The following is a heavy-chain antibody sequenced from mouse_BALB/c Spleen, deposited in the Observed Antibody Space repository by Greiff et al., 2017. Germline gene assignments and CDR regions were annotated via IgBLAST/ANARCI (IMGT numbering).Heavy chain of an antibody. J-gene: IGHJ3*01. Sequence: VQLQQSGADLVRPGASVKLSCTASGFTFTSYWIHWVHQRSGQGLEWIARIYPGTGSTYYNEKFKGKATLTADKSSNTAYMQLSSLTSEDAAVYFCSRWGANYGDYGFAYWGQGTLVTVSA. CDR1: GFTFTSYW. CDR2: IYPGTGST. D-gene: IGHD2-13*01. CDR3: SRWGANYGDYGFAY. V-gene: IGHV1-76*01.